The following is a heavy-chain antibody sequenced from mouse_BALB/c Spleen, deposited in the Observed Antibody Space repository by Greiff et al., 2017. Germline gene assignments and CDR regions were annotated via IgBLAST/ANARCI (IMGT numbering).Heavy chain of an antibody. J-gene: IGHJ4*01. D-gene: IGHD2-4*01. Sequence: QVQLQQSGAELAKPGASVKMSCKASGYTFTSYWMHWVTQRPGQGLEWIGYINPSTGYTEYNQKFKDKATLTADKSSSTAYMQLISLTSEDSAVYYCARVDYDGVPYAMDYWGQGTSVTVSS. V-gene: IGHV1-7*01. CDR3: ARVDYDGVPYAMDY. CDR2: INPSTGYT. CDR1: GYTFTSYW.